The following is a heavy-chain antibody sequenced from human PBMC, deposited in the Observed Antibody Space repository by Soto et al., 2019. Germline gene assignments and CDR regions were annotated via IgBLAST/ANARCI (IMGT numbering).Heavy chain of an antibody. Sequence: QVQLVESGGGVVQPGRSLRLSCAASGFNFSAYGMHWVRQAPGTGLELVALLSFDASKKYYADSVKGRFTISRDTSRNTLYLQMNSLRVEDTAVYYCRVRVADCGQGTRVTVSS. J-gene: IGHJ4*02. CDR2: LSFDASKK. V-gene: IGHV3-30*03. CDR3: RVRVAD. CDR1: GFNFSAYG.